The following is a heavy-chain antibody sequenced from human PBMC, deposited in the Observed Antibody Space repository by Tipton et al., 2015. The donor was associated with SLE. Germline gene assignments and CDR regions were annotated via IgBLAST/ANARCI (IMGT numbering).Heavy chain of an antibody. D-gene: IGHD5-12*01. CDR3: ARDPVDRGAFDI. CDR2: IYNTVNT. V-gene: IGHV4-31*03. CDR1: GGSVSSGGYY. J-gene: IGHJ3*02. Sequence: TLSLTCTVSGGSVSSGGYYWSWIRQHPGKGLEWIGHIYNTVNTYYNPSLTSRVTISDDTSKNQFSLTLSSVTAADTAMYYCARDPVDRGAFDIWGHGTMVTVSS.